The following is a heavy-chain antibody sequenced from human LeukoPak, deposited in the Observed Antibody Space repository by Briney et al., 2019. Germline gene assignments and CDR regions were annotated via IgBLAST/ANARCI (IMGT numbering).Heavy chain of an antibody. V-gene: IGHV3-21*01. J-gene: IGHJ4*02. CDR3: ASFRTGYSYYFDY. CDR2: ISPSGSSI. CDR1: GFTFSDYS. D-gene: IGHD3/OR15-3a*01. Sequence: GGSLRPSCAASGFTFSDYSMNWVRQTPGRGLEWVSSISPSGSSISYADSVKGRFTISRDNAKNSLYLQMSSLRAEDTAVYYCASFRTGYSYYFDYWGQGILVTVSS.